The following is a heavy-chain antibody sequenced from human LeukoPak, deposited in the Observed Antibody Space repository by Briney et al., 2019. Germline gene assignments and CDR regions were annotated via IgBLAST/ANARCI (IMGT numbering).Heavy chain of an antibody. V-gene: IGHV3-7*01. CDR2: INQDGSEK. Sequence: GGSLRLSCAASGFTFSSLWMTWVRQAPGKGLECVANINQDGSEKYFVDSVKGRFTISRDNAKNSVSLQMNSLTVEDTAVYYCARDGGVSGYDLLDYWGQGTLVTVSS. D-gene: IGHD5-12*01. CDR3: ARDGGVSGYDLLDY. CDR1: GFTFSSLW. J-gene: IGHJ4*02.